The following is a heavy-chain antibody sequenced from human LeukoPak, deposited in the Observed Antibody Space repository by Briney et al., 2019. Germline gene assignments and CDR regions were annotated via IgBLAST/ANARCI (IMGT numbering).Heavy chain of an antibody. J-gene: IGHJ4*02. V-gene: IGHV3-23*01. CDR2: ISDNEGST. Sequence: GGSLRLSCAASGFTFNYYAMSWVRQAPEKGLEWVSGISDNEGSTYYTDSVKGRFTISRDNTKNTVYLQMNNLRPDDTAVYFCARHDSFIPYWGQGTLVTVSS. CDR3: ARHDSFIPY. D-gene: IGHD5-18*01. CDR1: GFTFNYYA.